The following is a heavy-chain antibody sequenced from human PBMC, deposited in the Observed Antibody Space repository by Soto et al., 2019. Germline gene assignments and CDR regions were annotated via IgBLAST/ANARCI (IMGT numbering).Heavy chain of an antibody. Sequence: EVQLVESGGNLVQPGGSLRLSCAASGFRFSIYSMNWVRQAPGKGLEWSAYITSDTKTIKYADSVKGRFTISRDNDKNVVYLHMNSLRDEDTAVYYCARSVEGHFDYWGQGTVVIVSA. CDR3: ARSVEGHFDY. CDR2: ITSDTKTI. D-gene: IGHD6-19*01. V-gene: IGHV3-48*02. J-gene: IGHJ4*02. CDR1: GFRFSIYS.